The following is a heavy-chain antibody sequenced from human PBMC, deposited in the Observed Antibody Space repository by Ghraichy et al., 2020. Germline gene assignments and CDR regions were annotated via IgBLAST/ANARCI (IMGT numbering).Heavy chain of an antibody. J-gene: IGHJ5*02. Sequence: LSLTCAASGFTFSGYWMHWVRQAPRKGLMWVSRINSDGSSATYADSVKGRFTVSRDNAKNTLYLQMNSLRAEDTAVYYCARDLLYCSGSTGYSDSWRWFDPWGQGTLVTVSS. V-gene: IGHV3-74*01. CDR2: INSDGSSA. CDR3: ARDLLYCSGSTGYSDSWRWFDP. D-gene: IGHD2-15*01. CDR1: GFTFSGYW.